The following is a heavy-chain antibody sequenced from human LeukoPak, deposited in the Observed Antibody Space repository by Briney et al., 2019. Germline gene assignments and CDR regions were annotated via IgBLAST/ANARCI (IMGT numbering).Heavy chain of an antibody. D-gene: IGHD6-13*01. J-gene: IGHJ4*02. CDR2: IIPIFGIA. V-gene: IGHV1-69*04. CDR1: GGTFSSYA. Sequence: SVKVSCKASGGTFSSYAISWVRQAPGQGLEWMGRIIPIFGIANYAQKFQGRVTITADKSTSTAYMELSSLRSEDKAVYYCARGGVGQQLVLDYWGQGTLVTVSS. CDR3: ARGGVGQQLVLDY.